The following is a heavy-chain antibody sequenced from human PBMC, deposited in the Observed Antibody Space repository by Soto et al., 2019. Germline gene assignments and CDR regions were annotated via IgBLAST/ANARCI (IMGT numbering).Heavy chain of an antibody. D-gene: IGHD2-8*02. J-gene: IGHJ6*02. CDR2: ISPNRGRT. V-gene: IGHV1-2*02. CDR3: ARGIRVASYYYGVDV. CDR1: GYTFSDHY. Sequence: QVQLVQSGAEVKKPGASVKVSCKTSGYTFSDHYMNWVRQAPGQGLEWMGWISPNRGRTNYAQKFQGRVTMTRDTSVSAVYLELSRLRSDDTALYYCARGIRVASYYYGVDVWGQGTTVTVSS.